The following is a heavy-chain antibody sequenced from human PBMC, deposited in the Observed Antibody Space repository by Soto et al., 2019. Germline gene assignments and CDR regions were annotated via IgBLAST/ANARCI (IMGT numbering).Heavy chain of an antibody. D-gene: IGHD2-21*01. CDR2: IFSNDEK. CDR3: ARIPRVAYGNWFDP. V-gene: IGHV2-26*01. Sequence: QVTLKESGPVLVKPTETLTLTCTVSGFSLSNARMGVSWIRQPPGKALEWLAHIFSNDEKSYSTSLKSRLTIXKXTXXSQVGLTMTNMDPVATATYYCARIPRVAYGNWFDPWGQGTLVTVSS. J-gene: IGHJ5*02. CDR1: GFSLSNARMG.